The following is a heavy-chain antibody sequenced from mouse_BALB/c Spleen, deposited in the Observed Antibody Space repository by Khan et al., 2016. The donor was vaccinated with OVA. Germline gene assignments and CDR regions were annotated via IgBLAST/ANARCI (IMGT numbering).Heavy chain of an antibody. CDR2: IWSAGST. J-gene: IGHJ3*01. CDR3: SRRGYDYGRGALFAY. Sequence: VQLQESGPGLVQPSQSLSITCTVSGFSLTNYSVHWVRQSPGKGLEWLGVIWSAGSTDYNAAFISRLTIRKDNSRSQVFFKMNSLQPNDTAIYYWSRRGYDYGRGALFAYWGQGSLVTVSA. V-gene: IGHV2-2*02. CDR1: GFSLTNYS. D-gene: IGHD2-4*01.